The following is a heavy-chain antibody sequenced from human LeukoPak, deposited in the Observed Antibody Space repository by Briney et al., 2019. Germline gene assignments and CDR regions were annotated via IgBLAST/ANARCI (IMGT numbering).Heavy chain of an antibody. V-gene: IGHV4-59*01. D-gene: IGHD3-3*01. Sequence: SETLSLTCTVSGGSMSSYYWSWIRQPPGKGLEWIGYIYYSGSTNYNPSLKSRVTISVDTSKNQFSLKLSSVTAADTAVYYCARGDFWSGPGDVWGKGTTVTVSS. CDR2: IYYSGST. CDR1: GGSMSSYY. CDR3: ARGDFWSGPGDV. J-gene: IGHJ6*04.